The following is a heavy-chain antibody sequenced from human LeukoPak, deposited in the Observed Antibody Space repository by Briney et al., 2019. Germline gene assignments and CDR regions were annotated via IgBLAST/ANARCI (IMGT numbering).Heavy chain of an antibody. CDR3: VKSNSRYQPWTLDI. J-gene: IGHJ3*02. CDR2: IYYSGST. D-gene: IGHD2-2*01. Sequence: SETLSLTCTVSGGSISSSSYYWGWIRQPPGKGLEWIGSIYYSGSTYYNPSLKSRVTISVDTSKNQLSLKVNSVTAADTAMYYCVKSNSRYQPWTLDIWGRGTMVTVSS. CDR1: GGSISSSSYY. V-gene: IGHV4-39*07.